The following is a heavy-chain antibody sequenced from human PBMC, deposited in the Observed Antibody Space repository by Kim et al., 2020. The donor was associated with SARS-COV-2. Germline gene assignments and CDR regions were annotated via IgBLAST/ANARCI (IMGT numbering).Heavy chain of an antibody. D-gene: IGHD5-12*01. CDR1: EFTFSSFS. J-gene: IGHJ4*02. Sequence: GGSLRLSCAASEFTFSSFSMNWVRQAPGKGLEWVSSISSSSSYIYYADSVKGRFTISRDNAKNSLYLQMNSLRAEDTAVYYCARGADSGYGGVDYWGQGTLVTVSS. CDR2: ISSSSSYI. CDR3: ARGADSGYGGVDY. V-gene: IGHV3-21*04.